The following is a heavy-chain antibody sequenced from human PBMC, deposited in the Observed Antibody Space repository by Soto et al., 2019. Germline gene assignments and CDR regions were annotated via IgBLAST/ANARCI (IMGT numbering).Heavy chain of an antibody. J-gene: IGHJ4*02. Sequence: EVQLLESGGGLVQPGGSLRLSCAASGFTFSSYAMSWVRQAPGKGLEWVSAISGSGGSTYYADSVKGRFTISRDNSKNPLYLQMNSLRAEDTAVYYWAKASGWFGEFDYWGQGTLVTVSS. CDR3: AKASGWFGEFDY. D-gene: IGHD3-10*01. CDR1: GFTFSSYA. V-gene: IGHV3-23*01. CDR2: ISGSGGST.